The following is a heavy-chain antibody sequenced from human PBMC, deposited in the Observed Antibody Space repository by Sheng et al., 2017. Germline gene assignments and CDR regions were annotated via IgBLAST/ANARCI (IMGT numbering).Heavy chain of an antibody. CDR1: GFTFRTYW. D-gene: IGHD3-22*01. CDR2: IKQDGSEK. Sequence: EVQLVESGGGLVQPGGSLRLSCAASGFTFRTYWMTWVRQAPGKGLEWVANIKQDGSEKYYVDSVKGRFTISRDNAKNSLYLQMNSLRAEDTGLYYCARTLTDDDSAYRASGYWGQGTLVTVSS. V-gene: IGHV3-7*01. J-gene: IGHJ4*02. CDR3: ARTLTDDDSAYRASGY.